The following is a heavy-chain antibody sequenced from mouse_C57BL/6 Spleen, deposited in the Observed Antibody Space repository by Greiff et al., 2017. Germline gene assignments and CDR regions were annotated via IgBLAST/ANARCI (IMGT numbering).Heavy chain of an antibody. V-gene: IGHV8-8*01. CDR3: ARMGNDYDGYFDY. CDR2: IWWDDDK. CDR1: GFSLSTFGMG. D-gene: IGHD2-4*01. J-gene: IGHJ2*01. Sequence: QVTLKESGPGILQPSQTLSLTCSFSGFSLSTFGMGVGWIRQPSGKGLEWLVHIWWDDDKYYNPALKSRLTISKDTSKNQVSLKIANVDTADTATDYCARMGNDYDGYFDYWGQGTTLTVSS.